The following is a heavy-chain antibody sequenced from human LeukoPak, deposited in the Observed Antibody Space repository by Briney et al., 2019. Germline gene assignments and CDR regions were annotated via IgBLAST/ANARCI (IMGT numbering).Heavy chain of an antibody. CDR1: GGSISSGDYY. CDR3: ARETEVAMFTGSLDY. D-gene: IGHD5-18*01. CDR2: IYHSGST. J-gene: IGHJ4*02. V-gene: IGHV4-30-4*01. Sequence: SETLSLTCTVSGGSISSGDYYWSWIRQPPGKGLEWLGYIYHSGSTYYNPSLKSRVTISVDTSKNQFSLKLNSVTAADTAVYYCARETEVAMFTGSLDYWGQGTLVTVSS.